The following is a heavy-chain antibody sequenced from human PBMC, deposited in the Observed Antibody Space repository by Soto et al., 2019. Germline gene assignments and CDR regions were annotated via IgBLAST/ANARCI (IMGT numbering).Heavy chain of an antibody. CDR3: AKDIKDGYSYRLSI. D-gene: IGHD5-18*01. J-gene: IGHJ3*02. CDR1: GFTFSSYA. Sequence: EVQLLESGGGLVQPGGSLRLSCAASGFTFSSYAMSWVRQAPGKGLEWVSAISGSGGSTYYADSVKGRFTISRDNSKNTLYMHMNSLRAEDTAVYYCAKDIKDGYSYRLSIWGQGTMVTVSS. CDR2: ISGSGGST. V-gene: IGHV3-23*01.